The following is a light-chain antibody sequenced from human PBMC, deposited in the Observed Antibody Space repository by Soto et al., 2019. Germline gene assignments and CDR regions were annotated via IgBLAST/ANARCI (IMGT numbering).Light chain of an antibody. J-gene: IGKJ2*01. Sequence: EIVLTQSPGTLSLSPGERATLSCRASQSVSSYYLAWYRQNPGQAPRLLIYGASRRPRGIPCRFSGSGSGTDFTLTINRLEPEDVAVYYCQQYRRSPYTFAQGTKQEI. CDR1: QSVSSYY. V-gene: IGKV3-20*01. CDR2: GAS. CDR3: QQYRRSPYT.